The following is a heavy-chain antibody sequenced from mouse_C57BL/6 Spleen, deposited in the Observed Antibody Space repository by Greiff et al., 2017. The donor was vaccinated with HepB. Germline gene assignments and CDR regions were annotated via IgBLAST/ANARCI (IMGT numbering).Heavy chain of an antibody. CDR3: ARERTNYAMDY. J-gene: IGHJ4*01. CDR1: GFTFSDYY. V-gene: IGHV5-16*01. CDR2: INYDGSST. Sequence: EVMLVESEGGLVQPGSSMKLSCTASGFTFSDYYMAWVRQVPEKGLEWVANINYDGSSTYYLDSLKSRFIISRDNAKNILYLQMSSLKSEDTATYYCARERTNYAMDYWGQGTSVTVSS. D-gene: IGHD2-13*01.